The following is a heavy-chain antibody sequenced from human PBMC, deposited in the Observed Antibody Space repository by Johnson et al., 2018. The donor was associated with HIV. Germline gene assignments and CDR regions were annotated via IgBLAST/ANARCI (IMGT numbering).Heavy chain of an antibody. D-gene: IGHD6-6*01. Sequence: VQLVESGGGVVRPGGSLRLSCAASGFTFSTYAMTWVRQAPGKGLEWVSAIGGRGGSTIYYADSVKGRFTISRDNAKNSLYLQMNSLRAEDTAVYYCASSIPPYSSSSVAFDIWGQGTMVTVSS. CDR3: ASSIPPYSSSSVAFDI. CDR2: IGGRGGSTI. J-gene: IGHJ3*02. CDR1: GFTFSTYA. V-gene: IGHV3-23*04.